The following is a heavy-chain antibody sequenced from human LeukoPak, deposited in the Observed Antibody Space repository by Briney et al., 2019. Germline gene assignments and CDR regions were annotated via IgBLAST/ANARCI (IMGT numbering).Heavy chain of an antibody. J-gene: IGHJ3*02. CDR3: ARGRPVPGGAFDI. CDR2: INHSGST. Sequence: SETLSLTCAVYGGSFSGYYWSWIRQPPGKGLEWIGEINHSGSTNYNPSLKSRVTISVDTSKNQFSLELSSVTAADTAVYYCARGRPVPGGAFDIWGQGTMVTVSS. D-gene: IGHD1-26*01. CDR1: GGSFSGYY. V-gene: IGHV4-34*01.